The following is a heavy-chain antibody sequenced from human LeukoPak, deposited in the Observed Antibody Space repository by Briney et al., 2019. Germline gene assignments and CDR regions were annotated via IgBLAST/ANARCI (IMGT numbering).Heavy chain of an antibody. D-gene: IGHD3-10*01. V-gene: IGHV4-59*12. Sequence: PSETLSLTCTVSGGSISSYYWSWIRQPPGKGLEWIGYIYYSGSTNYNPSLKSRVTISVDTSKDQFSLKLSSVTAADTAVYYCAKDQTRFGINYYYYYMDVWGKGTTVTISS. CDR1: GGSISSYY. CDR2: IYYSGST. J-gene: IGHJ6*03. CDR3: AKDQTRFGINYYYYYMDV.